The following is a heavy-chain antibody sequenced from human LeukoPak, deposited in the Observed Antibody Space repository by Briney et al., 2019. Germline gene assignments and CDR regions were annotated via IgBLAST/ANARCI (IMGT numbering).Heavy chain of an antibody. CDR1: GYTFTGYY. V-gene: IGHV1-2*02. J-gene: IGHJ4*02. CDR2: INPNSGGT. D-gene: IGHD3-16*01. CDR3: ARPYVWGSFLNY. Sequence: VASVKVSCKASGYTFTGYYMHWVRQAPGPGLEWMGWINPNSGGTNYAQKFQGRVTMTRDTSISTAYMELSRLRSDDTAVYYCARPYVWGSFLNYWGQGTLVTVSS.